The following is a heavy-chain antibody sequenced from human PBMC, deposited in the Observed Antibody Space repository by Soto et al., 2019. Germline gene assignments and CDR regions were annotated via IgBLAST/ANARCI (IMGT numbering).Heavy chain of an antibody. CDR2: IIPIFGTA. CDR1: GGTFSSYA. D-gene: IGHD3-22*01. V-gene: IGHV1-69*13. J-gene: IGHJ4*02. Sequence: GASVKVSCKASGGTFSSYAISWVRQAPGQGLEWMGGIIPIFGTANYAQKFQGRVTITADESTSTAYMELSSLRSEDMAVYYCARGMDYYDSSGYYVGYWGQGTLVTVSS. CDR3: ARGMDYYDSSGYYVGY.